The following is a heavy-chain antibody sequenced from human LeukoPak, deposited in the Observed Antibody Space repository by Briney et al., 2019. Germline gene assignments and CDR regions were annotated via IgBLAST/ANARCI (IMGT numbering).Heavy chain of an antibody. CDR2: IRYDGSNK. CDR1: GFTFSSYG. V-gene: IGHV3-30*02. CDR3: AKDPAPPGNYFDY. Sequence: GGSLRLSCAASGFTFSSYGMHWVRQAPGKGLEWGAFIRYDGSNKYYAASVKGRFTISRDNSKNTLYLQMNSLRAEDTAVYYCAKDPAPPGNYFDYWGQGTLVTVSS. J-gene: IGHJ4*02.